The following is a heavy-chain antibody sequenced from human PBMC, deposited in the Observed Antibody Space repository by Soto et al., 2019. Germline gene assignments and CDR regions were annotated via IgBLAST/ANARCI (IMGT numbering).Heavy chain of an antibody. CDR3: ARGPSRDPHDAFDI. J-gene: IGHJ3*02. CDR1: GFTFSSYS. V-gene: IGHV3-21*01. D-gene: IGHD2-2*01. Sequence: GGSLRLSCAASGFTFSSYSMNWFRQAPGKGLEWVSSISSSSSYIYYADSVKGRFTIYRDNAKNSLYLQMNSLRAEDTAVYYCARGPSRDPHDAFDIWGQGTIVTVSS. CDR2: ISSSSSYI.